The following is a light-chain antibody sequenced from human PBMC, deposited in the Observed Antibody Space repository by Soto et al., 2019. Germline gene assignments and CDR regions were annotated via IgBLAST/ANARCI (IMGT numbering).Light chain of an antibody. CDR3: QQYGSLPQT. CDR1: QSVTSNN. J-gene: IGKJ2*01. CDR2: GAS. Sequence: EIVLTQSPGTLSLSPGESATLSCRASQSVTSNNLAWYQQQPGQAPRLLIYGASSRATGIADRFSGSGSGTDFTLTISRLEHEDFAVYYCQQYGSLPQTFGQGAKLEIK. V-gene: IGKV3-20*01.